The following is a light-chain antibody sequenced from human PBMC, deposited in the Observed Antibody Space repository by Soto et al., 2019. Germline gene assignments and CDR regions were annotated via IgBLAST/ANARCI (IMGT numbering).Light chain of an antibody. V-gene: IGLV1-44*01. CDR2: NNN. Sequence: QSVLTQPPSASGTPGQRVTISCSGSSSNIGTNTVSWYQHLPGTAPKLLIYNNNQRPSGVPDRFSGSKSGTSASLAISGLQSEDEADYYCAAWDDSLSGHFVFGTGTSDRP. CDR1: SSNIGTNT. CDR3: AAWDDSLSGHFV. J-gene: IGLJ1*01.